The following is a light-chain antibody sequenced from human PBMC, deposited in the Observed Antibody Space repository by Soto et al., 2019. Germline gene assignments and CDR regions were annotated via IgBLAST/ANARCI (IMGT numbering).Light chain of an antibody. CDR3: QQSHSLPYT. J-gene: IGKJ2*01. CDR2: SAS. CDR1: QDISRW. V-gene: IGKV1-12*01. Sequence: IQMTQSPSSVSASVGDRVTITCRASQDISRWLAWYQQKPGKAPKLLIYSASNLQSGVPSRFSGSGSGTDFTLTISSLQPEDFATYYCQQSHSLPYTFGQGTKL.